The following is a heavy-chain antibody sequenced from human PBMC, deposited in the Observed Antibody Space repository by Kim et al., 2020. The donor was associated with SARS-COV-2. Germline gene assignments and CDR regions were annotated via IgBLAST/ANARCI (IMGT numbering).Heavy chain of an antibody. CDR3: ARDGGITRGIDV. CDR2: ISPLNGKT. D-gene: IGHD1-7*01. J-gene: IGHJ6*01. CDR1: GYTFTSQG. Sequence: ASVKVSCKASGYTFTSQGITWVRQAPGQGPEWMGWISPLNGKTKFAQKFEGRVVMTRETPTTTVEMELRSLTSDDTAVYYCARDGGITRGIDVWGQGTPV. V-gene: IGHV1-18*01.